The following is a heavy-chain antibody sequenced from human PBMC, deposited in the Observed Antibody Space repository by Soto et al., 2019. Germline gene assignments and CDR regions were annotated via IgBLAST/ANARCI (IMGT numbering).Heavy chain of an antibody. CDR3: ARGYCSSTSCQPRNWFDP. J-gene: IGHJ5*02. V-gene: IGHV4-39*01. D-gene: IGHD2-2*01. Sequence: SETLSLTCTVSGGSISSSSYYWGCVRQPPGKGLEWIGSIYYSGSTYYNPSLRSRVTISVDTSKNQFSLKLSSVTAADTAVYYCARGYCSSTSCQPRNWFDPWGQGTLVTVSS. CDR2: IYYSGST. CDR1: GGSISSSSYY.